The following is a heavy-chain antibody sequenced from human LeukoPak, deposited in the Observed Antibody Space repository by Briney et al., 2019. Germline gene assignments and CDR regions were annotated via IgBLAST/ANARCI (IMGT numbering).Heavy chain of an antibody. J-gene: IGHJ4*02. CDR1: GFTFSSYA. Sequence: GGSLRLSCAASGFTFSSYAMSWVRQAPGKGLEWVSAISGSGGSTYYADSVKGRFTISRDNSKNTLYLQMNSLGAEDTAVYYCAKDTGIAVAGTDYWGQGTLVTVSS. CDR2: ISGSGGST. CDR3: AKDTGIAVAGTDY. V-gene: IGHV3-23*01. D-gene: IGHD6-19*01.